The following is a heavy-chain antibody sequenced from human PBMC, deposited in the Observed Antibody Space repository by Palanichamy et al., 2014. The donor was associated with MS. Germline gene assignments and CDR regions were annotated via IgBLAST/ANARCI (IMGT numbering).Heavy chain of an antibody. CDR2: ISYDGNTQ. V-gene: IGHV3-30-3*01. CDR1: EFTFTNYA. CDR3: ARAHDSRWHSFDY. D-gene: IGHD3-22*01. J-gene: IGHJ4*02. Sequence: QVQLVESGGGVVQSGRSLRLSCAASEFTFTNYAMHWVRQTPGKGLEWVTVISYDGNTQYYTDSVKGRFSISRDNSRNTLYLQMNSLRAEDTAVYYCARAHDSRWHSFDYWGQGTLVTVSS.